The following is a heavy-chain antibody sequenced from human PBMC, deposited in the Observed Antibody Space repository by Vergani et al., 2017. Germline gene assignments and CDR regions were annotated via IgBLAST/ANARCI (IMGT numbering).Heavy chain of an antibody. CDR1: GYTFTSYG. D-gene: IGHD6-19*01. CDR3: ARGGNGWYTVDY. J-gene: IGHJ4*02. V-gene: IGHV1-18*04. CDR2: ISAYNSNT. Sequence: QVPLVPSGAEVKTPGASVTVSCTASGYTFTSYGISWVRQAPGQGLEWMGWISAYNSNTNYAQKLQGRVTMTTDTSTSTAYMELRSLKADDTAVYYCARGGNGWYTVDYWGQGTLVTVFS.